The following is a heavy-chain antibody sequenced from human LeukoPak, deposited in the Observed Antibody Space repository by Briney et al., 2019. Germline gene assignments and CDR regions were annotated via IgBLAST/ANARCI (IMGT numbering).Heavy chain of an antibody. CDR3: ARDRGGYDSGNFDY. J-gene: IGHJ4*02. CDR1: GYTFTGYY. D-gene: IGHD5-12*01. CDR2: INPNSGGT. V-gene: IGHV1-2*02. Sequence: ASVKVCCKASGYTFTGYYMHWVRQAPGQGLEWMGWINPNSGGTNYAQKFQGRVTMTRDTSISTAYMELSRLRSDDTAVYYCARDRGGYDSGNFDYWGQGTLVTVSS.